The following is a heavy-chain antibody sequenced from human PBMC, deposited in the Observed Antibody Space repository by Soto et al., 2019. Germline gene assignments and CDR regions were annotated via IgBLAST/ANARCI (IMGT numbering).Heavy chain of an antibody. Sequence: QVQLQESGPGLVKPSQTLSLTCTVSGGSISSGDYYWSWIRQPPGKGLEWIGYIYYSGSTYYNPSLKSRVTISVDTSKNQFSLKPSSVTAADTAVYYCARDLLVPAAPSYYYYYGMDVWGQGTTVTVSS. J-gene: IGHJ6*02. D-gene: IGHD2-2*01. CDR1: GGSISSGDYY. CDR2: IYYSGST. V-gene: IGHV4-30-4*01. CDR3: ARDLLVPAAPSYYYYYGMDV.